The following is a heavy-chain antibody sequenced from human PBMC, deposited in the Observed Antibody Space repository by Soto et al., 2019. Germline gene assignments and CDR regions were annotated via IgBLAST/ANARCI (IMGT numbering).Heavy chain of an antibody. CDR1: GFTFDDNA. V-gene: IGHV3-9*01. CDR3: AISQGRGGRTTFIY. J-gene: IGHJ4*02. CDR2: INWKSDI. D-gene: IGHD3-16*01. Sequence: GGSLRLSCAVSGFTFDDNAMHWVRQAQEKGLEWVSGINWKSDIGYADAVKGRFTISSDNAENSLYLQMNSLRVEDTALYYCAISQGRGGRTTFIYWGQGTQVTVSS.